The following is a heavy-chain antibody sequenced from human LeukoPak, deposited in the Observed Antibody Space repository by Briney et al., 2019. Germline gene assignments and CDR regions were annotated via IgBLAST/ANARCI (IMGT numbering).Heavy chain of an antibody. Sequence: GGSLRLSCAVSGFTLSDYYMSWIRQAPGKGLEWVSYISSTSSYTNYADSVKGRFTISRDNAKNSLHLQMNSLRAEDTAVYYCARSYGWLPGGMWGQGTLVTVSS. CDR2: ISSTSSYT. V-gene: IGHV3-11*03. J-gene: IGHJ4*02. CDR3: ARSYGWLPGGM. CDR1: GFTLSDYY. D-gene: IGHD5-12*01.